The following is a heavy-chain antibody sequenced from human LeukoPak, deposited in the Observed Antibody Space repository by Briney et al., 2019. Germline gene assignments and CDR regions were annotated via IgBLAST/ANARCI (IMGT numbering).Heavy chain of an antibody. CDR3: ARGPGIVVVPAAYAVDY. D-gene: IGHD2-2*01. J-gene: IGHJ4*02. CDR1: GFTFSGSA. Sequence: GGSLRLSCEASGFTFSGSAMHWVRQAPGKGLEWVAVISYDGSNKYYADSVKGRFTISRDNSKNTLYLQMNSLRAEDTAVYYSARGPGIVVVPAAYAVDYWGQGTLVTVSS. V-gene: IGHV3-30-3*01. CDR2: ISYDGSNK.